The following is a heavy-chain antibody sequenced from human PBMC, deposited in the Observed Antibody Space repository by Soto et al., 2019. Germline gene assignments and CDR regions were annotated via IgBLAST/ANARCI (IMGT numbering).Heavy chain of an antibody. Sequence: QVKLVQSGAEVKKPGSSVKVSCKASGGTFSSYRINWVRQAPGQGLEWVGGIVPIYRTADYAQKFQSRVTITADDTASTSYMELRSLKSQDTAVYYCVRDSGAKLSSSWGQGTLVTVSS. V-gene: IGHV1-69*01. J-gene: IGHJ4*02. CDR3: VRDSGAKLSSS. CDR1: GGTFSSYR. D-gene: IGHD6-13*01. CDR2: IVPIYRTA.